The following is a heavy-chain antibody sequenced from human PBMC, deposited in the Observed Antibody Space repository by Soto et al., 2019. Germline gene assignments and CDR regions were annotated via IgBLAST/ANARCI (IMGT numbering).Heavy chain of an antibody. CDR3: ARETYYFDSSGSARLGMDF. Sequence: QVQLQESGPGLVKPSETLSLTCSVSGGSISRGGYYWSWIRQHPGKGLEWIGYIYYSGSSYSNPSLKSRVIMSVDTSKNQFSLRLSSLSAADTAVYYCARETYYFDSSGSARLGMDFWGQGTTVIVSS. CDR1: GGSISRGGYY. V-gene: IGHV4-31*03. J-gene: IGHJ6*02. CDR2: IYYSGSS. D-gene: IGHD3-22*01.